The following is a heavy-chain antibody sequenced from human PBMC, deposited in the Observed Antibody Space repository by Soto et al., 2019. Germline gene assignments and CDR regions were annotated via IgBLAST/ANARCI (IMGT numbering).Heavy chain of an antibody. J-gene: IGHJ4*02. V-gene: IGHV5-10-1*01. D-gene: IGHD1-1*01. CDR2: IDPSDSYT. Sequence: LGESLQISCKGSGYSFTSYWISCVRQMPGKGLEWVGRIDPSDSYTNYSPSFQGHVTISADKSISTAYLQWSSLKASDTAMYYCARTAPGYPEGYFEYWGEGTLVTVSS. CDR1: GYSFTSYW. CDR3: ARTAPGYPEGYFEY.